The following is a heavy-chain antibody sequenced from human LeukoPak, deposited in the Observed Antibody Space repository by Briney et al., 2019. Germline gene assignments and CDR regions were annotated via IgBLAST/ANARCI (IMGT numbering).Heavy chain of an antibody. D-gene: IGHD1-26*01. J-gene: IGHJ4*02. CDR1: GFTFSSYG. CDR2: ISYDRSNK. V-gene: IGHV3-30*18. CDR3: AKDVVMGPTNHGLNY. Sequence: PGGSLRLSCAASGFTFSSYGMHWVRQAPGKGLEWVAVISYDRSNKFYGDSVKGRFTISRDNSKNMLYLQMNSLIPEDTAVYYCAKDVVMGPTNHGLNYWGQGTLVTVSS.